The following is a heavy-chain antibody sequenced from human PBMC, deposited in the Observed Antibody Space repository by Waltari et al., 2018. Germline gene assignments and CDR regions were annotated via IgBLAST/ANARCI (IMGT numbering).Heavy chain of an antibody. D-gene: IGHD3-3*01. CDR2: ISSSSSYI. J-gene: IGHJ4*02. Sequence: TFSSYSMNWVRQAPGKGLEWVSSISSSSSYIYYADSVKGRFTISRDNAKNSLYLQMNSLRAEDTAVYYCARDQGRITIFGVAPDYWGQGTLVTVSS. CDR3: ARDQGRITIFGVAPDY. CDR1: TFSSYS. V-gene: IGHV3-21*01.